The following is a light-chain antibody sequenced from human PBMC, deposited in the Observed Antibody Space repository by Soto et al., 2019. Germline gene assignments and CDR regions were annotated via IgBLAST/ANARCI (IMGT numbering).Light chain of an antibody. J-gene: IGKJ1*01. Sequence: EVVLTQSPGTLSASPGERATLSCRASETINNEFLAWYQQKPGQAPRLLIFGVSRRATGVPDRFSGSGSGTDFTLTISRLEPEDFAYYYCEQYSGSPRTFGQGTKVEIK. CDR1: ETINNEF. V-gene: IGKV3-20*01. CDR3: EQYSGSPRT. CDR2: GVS.